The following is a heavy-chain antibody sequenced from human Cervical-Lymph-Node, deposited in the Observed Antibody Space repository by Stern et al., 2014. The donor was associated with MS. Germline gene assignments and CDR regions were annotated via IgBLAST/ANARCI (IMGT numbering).Heavy chain of an antibody. CDR1: GFTFEDYA. CDR3: AKDMAILGVVIPSYGMDV. Sequence: EVQLVESGGGLVQPGRSLRLSCAASGFTFEDYAMHWVRQAPGKGLEWVSGISGNSGFIGYADSVKGRFTISRDNAQNSLYLHMNSLRAEDTALYYCAKDMAILGVVIPSYGMDVWGPGTTVTVSS. CDR2: ISGNSGFI. J-gene: IGHJ6*02. D-gene: IGHD3-3*01. V-gene: IGHV3-9*01.